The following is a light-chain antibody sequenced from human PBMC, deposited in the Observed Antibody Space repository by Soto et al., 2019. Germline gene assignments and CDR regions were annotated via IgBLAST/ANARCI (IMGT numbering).Light chain of an antibody. CDR3: QQYNRYST. CDR1: QTISTW. V-gene: IGKV1-5*01. CDR2: DAS. J-gene: IGKJ1*01. Sequence: DIQMTQSPSTLSASVGDRVTITCPASQTISTWLAWYQQKAGRAPKLLIFDASSLESGVPSRFSGGGSGTEFTLTISSLQPDDFATYYCQQYNRYSTFGQGTKVEIK.